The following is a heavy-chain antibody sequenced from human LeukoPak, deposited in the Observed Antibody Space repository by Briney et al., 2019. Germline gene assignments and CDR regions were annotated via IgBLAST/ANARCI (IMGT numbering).Heavy chain of an antibody. J-gene: IGHJ4*02. CDR3: ARGSRADILTGSLY. CDR2: ISSSSSYI. D-gene: IGHD3-9*01. V-gene: IGHV3-21*01. CDR1: GFTFSSYS. Sequence: GGSLRLSCAASGFTFSSYSMNWVRQAPGKGLECVSSISSSSSYIYYADSVKGRFTISRDNAKNSLYLQMNSLRAEDTAVYYCARGSRADILTGSLYLGQGTLVTVSS.